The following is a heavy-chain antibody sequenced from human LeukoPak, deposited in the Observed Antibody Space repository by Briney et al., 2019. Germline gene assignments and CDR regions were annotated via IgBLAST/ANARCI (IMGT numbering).Heavy chain of an antibody. D-gene: IGHD3-22*01. V-gene: IGHV4-34*01. J-gene: IGHJ4*02. Sequence: SETLSLTCAVYGGSFSGYYWSWIRQPPGKGLEWIGEINHSGSTNYNPSLKSRVTISVDTSKNQFSLKLSSVTAADTAVYYCARDFVNSGYYFDYWGQGTLVTVSS. CDR1: GGSFSGYY. CDR2: INHSGST. CDR3: ARDFVNSGYYFDY.